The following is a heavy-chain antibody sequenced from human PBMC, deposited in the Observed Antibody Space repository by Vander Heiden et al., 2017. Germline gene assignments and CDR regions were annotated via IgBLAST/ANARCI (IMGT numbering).Heavy chain of an antibody. CDR3: ARDSDTPYNWFDP. V-gene: IGHV1-2*02. CDR2: INPNSGGT. Sequence: QVQLVPSGAEVKKPGASVKVSCKASGYTFIGYYMHWVRQAPGQGLEWMGWINPNSGGTTYAQKFQGRVTMTRDTSISTAYMELSRLRSDDTAVYYCARDSDTPYNWFDPWGQRTLVTVSS. J-gene: IGHJ5*02. D-gene: IGHD5-18*01. CDR1: GYTFIGYY.